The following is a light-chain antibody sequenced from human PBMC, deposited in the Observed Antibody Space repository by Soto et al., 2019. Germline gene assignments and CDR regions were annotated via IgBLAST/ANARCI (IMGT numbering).Light chain of an antibody. CDR2: EVT. CDR3: RSYAGINNVI. Sequence: QSALTQPPSASGAPGQSVTISCTGTSSDVGAYDYVSWYQHESGKAPKLLLYEVTKRPSGVPDRFSGSKSGTTASLTVSGLQAEDEADYYCRSYAGINNVIFGAGTQLTVL. J-gene: IGLJ2*01. CDR1: SSDVGAYDY. V-gene: IGLV2-8*01.